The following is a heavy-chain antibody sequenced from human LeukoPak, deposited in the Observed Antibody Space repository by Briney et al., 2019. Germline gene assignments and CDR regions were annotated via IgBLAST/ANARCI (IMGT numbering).Heavy chain of an antibody. CDR2: ISYDGSNK. J-gene: IGHJ6*02. CDR3: ASRELYGPNYYYYYGMDV. D-gene: IGHD2-2*02. Sequence: GGSLRLSCAASGFTFGSYGMHWVRQAPGKGLEWVAVISYDGSNKYYADSVKGRFTISRDNSKNTLYLQMNSLRAEDTAVYYCASRELYGPNYYYYYGMDVWGQGTTVTVSS. V-gene: IGHV3-30*03. CDR1: GFTFGSYG.